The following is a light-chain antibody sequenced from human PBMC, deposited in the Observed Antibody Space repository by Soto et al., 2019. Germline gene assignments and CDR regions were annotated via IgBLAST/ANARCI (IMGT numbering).Light chain of an antibody. Sequence: IQLTQSPSSLSASVGDRVTITCRASQGISSYLAWYQQKPGKAPKLLIYAASTLQSGVPSRFSGSGSGTEFTLTISSLQPEDFATYYCQQLNSYSLTFGGGTKVDIK. CDR1: QGISSY. J-gene: IGKJ4*01. CDR2: AAS. CDR3: QQLNSYSLT. V-gene: IGKV1-9*01.